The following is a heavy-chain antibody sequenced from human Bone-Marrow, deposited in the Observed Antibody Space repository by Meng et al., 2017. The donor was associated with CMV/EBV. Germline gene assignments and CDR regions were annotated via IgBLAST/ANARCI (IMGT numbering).Heavy chain of an antibody. Sequence: GESLKISCAASGFTFSSYAMHWVRQAPGKGLEWVALISYDGSNKYYADSVKGRFTISRDNSKNTLYLQVNSLRAEDTAIYYCAKESPYSSPRLYYFDYWGQGTLVTVSS. D-gene: IGHD5-18*01. CDR3: AKESPYSSPRLYYFDY. CDR2: ISYDGSNK. J-gene: IGHJ4*02. V-gene: IGHV3-30-3*01. CDR1: GFTFSSYA.